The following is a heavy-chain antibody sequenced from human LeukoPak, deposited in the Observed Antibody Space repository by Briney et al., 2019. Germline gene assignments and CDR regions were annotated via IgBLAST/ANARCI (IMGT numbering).Heavy chain of an antibody. V-gene: IGHV4-59*11. CDR1: GGPISSHY. Sequence: SETLSLTCTVSGGPISSHYWSWIRQPPGKGLEWIGYIYYSGSTNYNPSLKSRVTISVDTSKNQFSLKLSSVTAADTAVYYCAGDRRDGYTYRGYFDYWGQGTLVTVSS. CDR3: AGDRRDGYTYRGYFDY. CDR2: IYYSGST. D-gene: IGHD5-24*01. J-gene: IGHJ4*02.